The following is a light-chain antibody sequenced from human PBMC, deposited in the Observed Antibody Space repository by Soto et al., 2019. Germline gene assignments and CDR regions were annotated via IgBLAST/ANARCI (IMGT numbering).Light chain of an antibody. J-gene: IGLJ1*01. Sequence: QSVLTQPASVSGSPGQSITISCTGTSSDVGGYNSVSWYQQHPGKAPKLMIYEVSNRPSGVSNRFSGSKSGNTASLTISGLQAENDADYDCSSYTTSSTLLYVFGTGTKLTVL. V-gene: IGLV2-14*01. CDR3: SSYTTSSTLLYV. CDR1: SSDVGGYNS. CDR2: EVS.